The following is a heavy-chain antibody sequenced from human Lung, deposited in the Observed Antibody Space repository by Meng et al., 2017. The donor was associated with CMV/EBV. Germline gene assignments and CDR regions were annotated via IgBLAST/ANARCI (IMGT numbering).Heavy chain of an antibody. D-gene: IGHD2-2*01. CDR3: ARDRCSSTSCYFGSYYYGMDV. J-gene: IGHJ6*02. V-gene: IGHV4-31*03. Sequence: SETLSLXCTVSGGSISSGGYYWSRIRQHPGKGLEWIGYIYYSGSTYYNPSLKSRVTISVDTSKNQFSLKLSSVTAADTAVYYCARDRCSSTSCYFGSYYYGMDVWGQGNXVXVSS. CDR2: IYYSGST. CDR1: GGSISSGGYY.